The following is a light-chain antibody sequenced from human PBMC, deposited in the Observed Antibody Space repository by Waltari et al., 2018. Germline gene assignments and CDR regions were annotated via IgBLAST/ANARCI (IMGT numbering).Light chain of an antibody. J-gene: IGKJ1*01. CDR3: QKYGSLPAT. Sequence: EIVLTQSGTLSLSPGERATLSCRASQSVSRYLAWYQQKPGQAPRLLIYDASSRATGIPDRFIGSGSGTDFSLTISRLEPEDFAVYYCQKYGSLPATFGQGTKVEIK. CDR2: DAS. V-gene: IGKV3-20*01. CDR1: QSVSRY.